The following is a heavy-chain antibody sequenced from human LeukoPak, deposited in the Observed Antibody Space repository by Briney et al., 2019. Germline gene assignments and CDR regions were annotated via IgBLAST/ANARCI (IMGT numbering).Heavy chain of an antibody. Sequence: GGSLRLSCAASGFTFSSYGMHWVRQAPGKGLEWVAFTRYDGSNKYYADSVKGRFTISRDNSKNTLYLQMNSLRAEDTAVYYCAKDPGLLWFGEYYFDYWGQGTQVTVSS. CDR3: AKDPGLLWFGEYYFDY. J-gene: IGHJ4*02. CDR1: GFTFSSYG. CDR2: TRYDGSNK. D-gene: IGHD3-10*01. V-gene: IGHV3-30*02.